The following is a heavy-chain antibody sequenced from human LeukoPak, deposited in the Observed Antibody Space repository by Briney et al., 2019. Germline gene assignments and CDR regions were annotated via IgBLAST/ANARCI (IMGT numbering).Heavy chain of an antibody. CDR3: ARYTPRGIAAVLDY. Sequence: GESLKISCKGSGYSFTSYWIGWARPLPGKGLEWMGIIYPGDSDTKYSPSFQGQVTISADKSISTAYLQWSSLKASDTAMYYCARYTPRGIAAVLDYWGQGTLVTVSS. CDR1: GYSFTSYW. V-gene: IGHV5-51*01. D-gene: IGHD6-13*01. J-gene: IGHJ4*02. CDR2: IYPGDSDT.